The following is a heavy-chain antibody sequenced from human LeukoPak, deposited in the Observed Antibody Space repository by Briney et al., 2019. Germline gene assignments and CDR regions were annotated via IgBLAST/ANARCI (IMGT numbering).Heavy chain of an antibody. Sequence: GGSLRLSCAASGFSFSNYWMSWVRQAPGKGLEWVSVIYSGGSTYYADSVQGRFTISRDNSKNTLYLQMNSLRAEDTAVYYCARDPDYYGSGSYRSPDYWGQGTLVTVSS. J-gene: IGHJ4*02. V-gene: IGHV3-66*01. CDR2: IYSGGST. CDR3: ARDPDYYGSGSYRSPDY. CDR1: GFSFSNYW. D-gene: IGHD3-10*01.